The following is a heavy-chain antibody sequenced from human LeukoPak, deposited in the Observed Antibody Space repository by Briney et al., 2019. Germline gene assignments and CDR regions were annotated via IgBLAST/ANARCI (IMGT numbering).Heavy chain of an antibody. CDR1: GFTLSNYW. V-gene: IGHV3-30-3*01. CDR3: ARARYLAY. J-gene: IGHJ4*02. CDR2: ISYDGSNK. D-gene: IGHD3-9*01. Sequence: GGSLRLSCAASGFTLSNYWMHWVRQAPGKGLEWVAVISYDGSNKYYADSVKGRFTISRDNSKNTLYLQMNSLRAEDTAVYYCARARYLAYWGQGTLVTVSS.